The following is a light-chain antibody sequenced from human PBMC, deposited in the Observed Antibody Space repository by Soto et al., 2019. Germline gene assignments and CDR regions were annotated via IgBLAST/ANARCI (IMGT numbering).Light chain of an antibody. CDR1: QSISSY. CDR2: AAS. V-gene: IGKV1-39*01. Sequence: DIQMTQSPSSLSASVGDRVTITCRASQSISSYLNWYQQKPGKAPKLLIYAASSLQSGGPSRFSGSGSGTDFTLTISSLQPEDFATYYCQQSYSTPPWTVGQGTKLEIK. J-gene: IGKJ2*02. CDR3: QQSYSTPPWT.